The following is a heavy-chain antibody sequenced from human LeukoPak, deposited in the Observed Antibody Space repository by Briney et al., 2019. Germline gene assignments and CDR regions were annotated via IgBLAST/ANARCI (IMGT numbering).Heavy chain of an antibody. J-gene: IGHJ4*02. V-gene: IGHV1-69*13. CDR3: AKARDGYNWLDY. Sequence: SVKVSCKASGGTFSSYAISWVRQAPGQGLEWMGGIIPIFGTANYAQKFQGRVTITADESTSTAYMELSSLRSEDTAVYYCAKARDGYNWLDYWGQGTLVTVSS. CDR1: GGTFSSYA. D-gene: IGHD5-24*01. CDR2: IIPIFGTA.